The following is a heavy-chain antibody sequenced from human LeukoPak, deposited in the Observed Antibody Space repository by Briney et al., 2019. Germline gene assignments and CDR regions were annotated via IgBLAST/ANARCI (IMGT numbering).Heavy chain of an antibody. V-gene: IGHV3-7*03. Sequence: GGSLRLSCAASGFSFNYYWMTWVRRAPGKGLEWVANIKHDGGEKYYVDSVKGRFTISRDNANNSIYLQMNSLRAEDAAIYYCARDRRILGAAGTALDSWGQGTLVTVSS. CDR1: GFSFNYYW. CDR2: IKHDGGEK. J-gene: IGHJ4*02. D-gene: IGHD6-13*01. CDR3: ARDRRILGAAGTALDS.